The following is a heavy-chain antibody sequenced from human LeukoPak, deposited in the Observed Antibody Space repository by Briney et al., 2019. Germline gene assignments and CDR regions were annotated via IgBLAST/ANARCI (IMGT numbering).Heavy chain of an antibody. CDR3: ARGGEWYYDILTGYY. D-gene: IGHD3-9*01. CDR1: GGSISSHY. CDR2: IYYSGST. V-gene: IGHV4-59*11. J-gene: IGHJ4*02. Sequence: SETLSLTCTVSGGSISSHYWSWIRQPPGKGLEWIGYIYYSGSTNYNPSLKSRVTISVDTSKNQFSLKLSSVTAADTAVYYCARGGEWYYDILTGYYWGQGTLVTVSS.